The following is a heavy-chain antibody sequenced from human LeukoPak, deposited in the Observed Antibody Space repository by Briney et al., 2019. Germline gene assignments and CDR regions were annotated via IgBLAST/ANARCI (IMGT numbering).Heavy chain of an antibody. CDR3: AHFRGGAFDF. D-gene: IGHD3-16*01. J-gene: IGHJ3*01. V-gene: IGHV4-39*01. Sequence: PSETLSLTCTVSGGSISSSSYYWGWIRQPPGKGLEWIGSIYYSGSTYYNPSPKSRVTISVDTSKNQFALKLSSVTAADTAVYYCAHFRGGAFDFWGQGTMVTVSA. CDR1: GGSISSSSYY. CDR2: IYYSGST.